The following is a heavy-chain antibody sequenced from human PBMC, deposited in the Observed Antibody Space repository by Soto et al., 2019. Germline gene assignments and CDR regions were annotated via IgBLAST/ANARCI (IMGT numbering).Heavy chain of an antibody. V-gene: IGHV3-30-3*01. CDR3: ARDLGKLYDSSSYNL. Sequence: QVQLVESGGGVVQPGRSLRLSCAASGFTFSSYAMHWVRQAPGKGLEWVAVISYDGSNKYYADSVKGRFTISRDNSKNTLYLQMNILRADDTAVYYCARDLGKLYDSSSYNLWGQGTLVTVSS. CDR1: GFTFSSYA. CDR2: ISYDGSNK. J-gene: IGHJ4*02. D-gene: IGHD6-13*01.